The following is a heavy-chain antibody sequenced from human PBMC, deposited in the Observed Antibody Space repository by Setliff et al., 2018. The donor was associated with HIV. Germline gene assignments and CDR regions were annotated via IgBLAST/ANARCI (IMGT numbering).Heavy chain of an antibody. CDR2: ISYDGSNK. CDR3: AKEVWIAVASTPDAFEI. Sequence: SCKASGYTFTSYDMHWVRQAPGKGPEWVAGISYDGSNKYYLDSLKGRFTVSRDNSKNTLFLQMNSLRGDDTAMYYCAKEVWIAVASTPDAFEIWGQGTMVTVSS. D-gene: IGHD6-19*01. V-gene: IGHV3-30*18. CDR1: GYTFTSYD. J-gene: IGHJ3*02.